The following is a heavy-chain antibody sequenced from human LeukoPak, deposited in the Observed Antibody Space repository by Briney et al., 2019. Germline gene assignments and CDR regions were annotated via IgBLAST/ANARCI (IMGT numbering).Heavy chain of an antibody. CDR2: IYTSGST. J-gene: IGHJ4*02. Sequence: PSQTLSLTCTVSGGSISSYYWSWIRQPAGKGLEWIGRIYTSGSTNYNPSLKSRVTMSVDTSKNQFSLKLSSVTAADTAAYYCARAGQLPVSTYFDYWGQGTLVTVSS. CDR3: ARAGQLPVSTYFDY. CDR1: GGSISSYY. V-gene: IGHV4-4*07. D-gene: IGHD2-2*01.